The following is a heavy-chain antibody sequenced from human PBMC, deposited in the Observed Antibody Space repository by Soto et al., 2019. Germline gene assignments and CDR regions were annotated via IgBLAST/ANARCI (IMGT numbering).Heavy chain of an antibody. CDR1: GFSLSTSGVG. D-gene: IGHD6-13*01. CDR2: IYWDDDK. V-gene: IGHV2-5*02. CDR3: AHRRGVEQQLVFEDRVWFDP. J-gene: IGHJ5*02. Sequence: QITLKESGPTLVKPTQTLTLTCTFSGFSLSTSGVGVGWIRQPPGKALEWLALIYWDDDKRYSPSLKSRLTITKDTSKNQVVLTMTNMDPVDTATYYCAHRRGVEQQLVFEDRVWFDPWGQGTLVTVSS.